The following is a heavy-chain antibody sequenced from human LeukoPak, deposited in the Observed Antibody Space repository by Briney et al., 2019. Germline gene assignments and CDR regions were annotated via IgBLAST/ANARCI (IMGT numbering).Heavy chain of an antibody. J-gene: IGHJ4*02. D-gene: IGHD1-26*01. Sequence: SETLSLTCAVYGGSFSGYYWSWIRQPPGKGLEWIGEINHSGSTNYNPSLKSRVTISVDTPKNQFSLKLSSVTAADTAVYYCASGSYLFDFWGQGTLVTVSS. CDR3: ASGSYLFDF. V-gene: IGHV4-34*01. CDR1: GGSFSGYY. CDR2: INHSGST.